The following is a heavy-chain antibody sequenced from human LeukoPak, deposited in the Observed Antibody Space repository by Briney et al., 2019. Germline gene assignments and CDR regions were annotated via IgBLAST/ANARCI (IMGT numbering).Heavy chain of an antibody. CDR2: IRYDGSNK. J-gene: IGHJ4*02. V-gene: IGHV3-30*02. D-gene: IGHD2-2*01. Sequence: GGSLRLSCAASGFTFSSYGMHWVRQAPGKGLEWVAFIRYDGSNKYYADSVKGRFTISRDNSKNTLYLQMNSLRAEDTAVYYSAKDSPGIVVVPAETYFDYWGQGTLVTVSS. CDR1: GFTFSSYG. CDR3: AKDSPGIVVVPAETYFDY.